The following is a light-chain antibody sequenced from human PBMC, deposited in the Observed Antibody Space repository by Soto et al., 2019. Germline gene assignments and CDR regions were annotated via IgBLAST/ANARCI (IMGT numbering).Light chain of an antibody. V-gene: IGLV2-8*01. CDR2: EVS. J-gene: IGLJ3*02. CDR1: SSDVGGYNY. CDR3: SSYAGSNNLV. Sequence: QSALTQPPSASGSPGQSVTISCTGTSSDVGGYNYVSWYQHHPGKAPKLMIYEVSKRPSGVPDRFSGSKSGNTASLTVSGLQAEDEADYYCSSYAGSNNLVFVGGTKLTVL.